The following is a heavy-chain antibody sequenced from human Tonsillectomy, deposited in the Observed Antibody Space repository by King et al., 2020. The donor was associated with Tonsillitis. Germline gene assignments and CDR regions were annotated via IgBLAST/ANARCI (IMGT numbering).Heavy chain of an antibody. D-gene: IGHD2-2*02. CDR2: IKQDGSEK. Sequence: VQLVESGGGLVRPGGSLRLSCAASGFNFNNHWMSLVRQAPGKGLEWVANIKQDGSEKYYVGSVKARFTISRDNAKNSLYLQMNSLRAEDTAVYYCARDEKGYCSSVSCYTPPFDYWGQGTLVTVSS. J-gene: IGHJ4*02. CDR1: GFNFNNHW. CDR3: ARDEKGYCSSVSCYTPPFDY. V-gene: IGHV3-7*01.